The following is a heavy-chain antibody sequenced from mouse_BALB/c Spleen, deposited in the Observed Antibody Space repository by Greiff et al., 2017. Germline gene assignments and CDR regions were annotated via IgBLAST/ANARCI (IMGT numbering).Heavy chain of an antibody. J-gene: IGHJ3*01. V-gene: IGHV5-6-3*01. CDR2: INSNGGST. CDR3: ARGGAYGYDWFAY. CDR1: GFTFSSYG. D-gene: IGHD2-2*01. Sequence: EVKLVESGGGLVQPGGSLKLSCAASGFTFSSYGMSWVRQTPDKRLELVATINSNGGSTYYPDSVKGRFTISRDNAKNTLYLQMSSLKSEDTAMYYCARGGAYGYDWFAYWGQGTLVTVSA.